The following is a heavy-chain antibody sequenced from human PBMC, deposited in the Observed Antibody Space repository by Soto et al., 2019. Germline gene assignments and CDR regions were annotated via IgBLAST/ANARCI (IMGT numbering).Heavy chain of an antibody. CDR2: MNPNSGNT. CDR1: GYTFTSYD. J-gene: IGHJ6*02. CDR3: ATLWFGELLVSDYYYYGMDV. Sequence: GVSVKVSCKASGYTFTSYDINWVRQATGQGLEWMGWMNPNSGNTGYAQKFQGRVTMTRNTSISTAYMELSSLRSEDTAVYYCATLWFGELLVSDYYYYGMDVWGQGTTVTVSS. D-gene: IGHD3-10*01. V-gene: IGHV1-8*01.